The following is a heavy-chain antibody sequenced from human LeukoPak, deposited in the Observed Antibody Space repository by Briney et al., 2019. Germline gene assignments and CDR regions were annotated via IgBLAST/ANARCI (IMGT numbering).Heavy chain of an antibody. CDR3: ARINPSVSALIRTPPDS. CDR2: ISADSNRA. Sequence: GGSLRLSCAASGFTFSSYAMSWVRQAPGKGLEWVSAISADSNRADYADSVKGRFTISRDNSENTLYLQVDSLRVEDTAVYYCARINPSVSALIRTPPDSWGQGTLVTVSS. J-gene: IGHJ5*01. D-gene: IGHD3-10*01. CDR1: GFTFSSYA. V-gene: IGHV3-23*01.